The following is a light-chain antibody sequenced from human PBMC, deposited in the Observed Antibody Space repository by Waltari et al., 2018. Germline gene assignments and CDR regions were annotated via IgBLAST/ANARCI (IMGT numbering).Light chain of an antibody. CDR2: DDN. V-gene: IGLV3-21*02. J-gene: IGLJ1*01. CDR3: QVWDANVDQGV. CDR1: NIGIKN. Sequence: SSVLTQPPSVSVAPGQTAQITWGGNNIGIKNVHLYLQKPGLAPVLVIYDDNNRPSEIPERFSGSNFGNTATLTIRGVEGGDEADYYCQVWDANVDQGVFGPGTKVTVL.